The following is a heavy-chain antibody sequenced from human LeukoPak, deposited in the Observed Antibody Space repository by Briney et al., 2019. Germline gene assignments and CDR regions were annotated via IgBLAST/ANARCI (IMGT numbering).Heavy chain of an antibody. Sequence: PGGSLRLSCEASGFTFSTYSMHWVRQAPGKGLEWVAVLSYDGSTKYYADSVKGRFTISEDNSRTTMYVQMNSLGPADTAVYYCARGDYIWGSKRSFDRWGQGTLVTVSS. V-gene: IGHV3-30-3*01. D-gene: IGHD3-16*01. J-gene: IGHJ4*02. CDR1: GFTFSTYS. CDR3: ARGDYIWGSKRSFDR. CDR2: LSYDGSTK.